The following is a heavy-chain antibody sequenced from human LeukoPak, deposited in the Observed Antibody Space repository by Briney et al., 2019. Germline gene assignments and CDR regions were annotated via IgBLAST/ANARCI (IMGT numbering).Heavy chain of an antibody. D-gene: IGHD3-22*01. J-gene: IGHJ5*02. CDR3: ARGVHVRKYDSNHNCFDP. Sequence: ASVKVSCKASGYTFTSYGISWVRQAPGQGLEWMGWISAYNGNTNYAQKFQGRVTVTRDMSTSTVYMELSSLRSDDTAVYYCARGVHVRKYDSNHNCFDPWGQGTLVTVPS. CDR1: GYTFTSYG. CDR2: ISAYNGNT. V-gene: IGHV1-18*01.